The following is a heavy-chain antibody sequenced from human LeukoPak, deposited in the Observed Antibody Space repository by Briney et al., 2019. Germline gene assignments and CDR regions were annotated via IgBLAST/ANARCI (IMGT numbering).Heavy chain of an antibody. Sequence: SETLSLTCAVYGGSFSGYYWSWIRQPPGKGLEWIGEINHSGSTNYNPSLKSRVTISVDTSKNQFSLKLSSVTAADTAVYYCASGRGFVLGNSTFDYWGQGTLVIVSS. CDR1: GGSFSGYY. J-gene: IGHJ4*02. V-gene: IGHV4-34*01. CDR3: ASGRGFVLGNSTFDY. CDR2: INHSGST. D-gene: IGHD7-27*01.